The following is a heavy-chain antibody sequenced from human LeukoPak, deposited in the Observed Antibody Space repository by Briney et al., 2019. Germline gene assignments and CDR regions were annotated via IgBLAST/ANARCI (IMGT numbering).Heavy chain of an antibody. Sequence: GASVKVSCKASGYTFTSYGINWVRQAPGQGLEWMGWISAYNGNTNYAQKFQGRVTMTTDTSTRTAYMELRSLRSDDTAVYYCARGDVDTAMVTPDYWGQGTLVTVSS. J-gene: IGHJ4*02. CDR2: ISAYNGNT. V-gene: IGHV1-18*01. CDR1: GYTFTSYG. D-gene: IGHD5-18*01. CDR3: ARGDVDTAMVTPDY.